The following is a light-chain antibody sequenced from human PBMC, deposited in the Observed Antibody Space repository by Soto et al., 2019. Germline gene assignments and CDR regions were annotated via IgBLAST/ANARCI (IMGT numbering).Light chain of an antibody. CDR1: QSVSSSY. Sequence: EIVLTQSPGTLSLSPGERATLSCRTSQSVSSSYLAWYQQKPGQAPRLLIYGASSRATGIPDRFSGSGSGTDFTLTISRLKPEDFAVYYCQQYGRSWWTFVQGTKVEIK. CDR3: QQYGRSWWT. CDR2: GAS. J-gene: IGKJ1*01. V-gene: IGKV3-20*01.